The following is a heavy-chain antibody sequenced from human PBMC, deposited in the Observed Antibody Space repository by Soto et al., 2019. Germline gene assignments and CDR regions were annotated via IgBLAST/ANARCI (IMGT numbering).Heavy chain of an antibody. CDR2: MHYSGST. Sequence: SETLSLTCTVPGGSISSYYWSWIRQPPGKGLEWIGYMHYSGSTNYNPALKSRVTMSVDTSKNQFSLKLSSMTAADTAVYYCASRPATETYFDYWGQGTQVTVSS. V-gene: IGHV4-59*01. D-gene: IGHD2-2*01. CDR1: GGSISSYY. CDR3: ASRPATETYFDY. J-gene: IGHJ4*02.